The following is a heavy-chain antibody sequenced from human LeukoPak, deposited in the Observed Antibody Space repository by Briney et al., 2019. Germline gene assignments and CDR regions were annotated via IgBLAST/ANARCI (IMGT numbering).Heavy chain of an antibody. D-gene: IGHD3-9*01. CDR3: ATDKRQYNILTASFKAEYFQY. CDR2: FDPEDAER. Sequence: ASVKVSSKVSGYTLTELSIHWMRQAPGKGLEWMGGFDPEDAERIYAQRLQGRVTMTEDPSTDTAYMELSSLRSEDTAVYYCATDKRQYNILTASFKAEYFQYWGQGTLVTVSA. CDR1: GYTLTELS. J-gene: IGHJ1*01. V-gene: IGHV1-24*01.